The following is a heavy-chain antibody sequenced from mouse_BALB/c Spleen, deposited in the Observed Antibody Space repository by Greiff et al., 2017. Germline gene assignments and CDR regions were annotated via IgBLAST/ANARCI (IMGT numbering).Heavy chain of an antibody. CDR3: ASYYGNQGWFAY. CDR2: IYPYNGGT. V-gene: IGHV1S29*02. J-gene: IGHJ3*01. CDR1: GYTFTDYN. Sequence: EVKLMESGPELVKPGASVKISCKASGYTFTDYNMHWVKQSHGKSLEWIGYIYPYNGGTGYNQKFKSKATLTVDNSSSTAYMELRSLTSEDSAVYYCASYYGNQGWFAYWGQGTLVTVSA. D-gene: IGHD2-10*01.